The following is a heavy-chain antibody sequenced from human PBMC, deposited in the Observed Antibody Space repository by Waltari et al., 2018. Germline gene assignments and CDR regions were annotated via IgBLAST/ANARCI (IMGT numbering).Heavy chain of an antibody. CDR3: ATVWGSLVIGDY. V-gene: IGHV1-46*01. CDR1: GYTFTSYY. D-gene: IGHD2-21*01. J-gene: IGHJ4*02. Sequence: QVQLVQSGAEVKKPGASGKVSCKASGYTFTSYYMHWVRLAVGQGLEWMGRLNPSAASTIHAQKFQGRVTMPEDTSTDTAYMGLSSLRSEDTAVYYCATVWGSLVIGDYWGQGTLVTVSS. CDR2: LNPSAAST.